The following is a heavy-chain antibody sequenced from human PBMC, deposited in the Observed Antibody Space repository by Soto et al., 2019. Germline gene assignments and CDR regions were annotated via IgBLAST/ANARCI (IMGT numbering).Heavy chain of an antibody. Sequence: QVQLVQSGAEVKKPGASVKVSCKASGYTFTSYGISWVRQAPGQGLEWMGWISAYNGKTNSAQKPQGRVTMTTDPSTSTAYMELRSLRSDDTAVYYCARAQSSTYYFDYWGQGTLVTVSS. D-gene: IGHD6-13*01. CDR1: GYTFTSYG. V-gene: IGHV1-18*01. CDR2: ISAYNGKT. J-gene: IGHJ4*02. CDR3: ARAQSSTYYFDY.